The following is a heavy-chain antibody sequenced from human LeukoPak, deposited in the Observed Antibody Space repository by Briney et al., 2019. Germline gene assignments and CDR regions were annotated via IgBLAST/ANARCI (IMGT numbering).Heavy chain of an antibody. CDR2: ISAYNGNT. D-gene: IGHD2-2*01. CDR1: GYTFTSYG. Sequence: ASVKVSCKASGYTFTSYGISWVRQAPGQGLEWMGWISAYNGNTNYAQKLQGRVTMTTDTSTSTAYMELRSLRSDDTAVYYCARVRVAGIVVVPVLTDYRGQGTLVTVSS. V-gene: IGHV1-18*01. CDR3: ARVRVAGIVVVPVLTDY. J-gene: IGHJ4*02.